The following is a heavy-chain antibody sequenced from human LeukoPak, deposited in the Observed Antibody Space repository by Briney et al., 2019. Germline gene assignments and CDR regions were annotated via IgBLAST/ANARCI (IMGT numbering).Heavy chain of an antibody. CDR3: ARQYSSGGMDV. D-gene: IGHD6-19*01. Sequence: PSETLSLTCAVYGGSFSSYYWSWIRQPPGKGLEWIGEINHSGSTNYNPSLKSRVTISLDTSKNQFSLKLSSVTAADTAVYYCARQYSSGGMDVWGQGTTVTVSS. CDR2: INHSGST. V-gene: IGHV4-34*01. J-gene: IGHJ6*02. CDR1: GGSFSSYY.